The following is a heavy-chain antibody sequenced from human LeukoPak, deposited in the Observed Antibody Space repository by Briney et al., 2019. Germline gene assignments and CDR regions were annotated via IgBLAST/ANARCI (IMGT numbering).Heavy chain of an antibody. D-gene: IGHD2-2*01. Sequence: GGSLRLSCAASGFTFSSYSMNWVRQAPGKGLEWVSSISSSSSYIYYADSVKGRFTISRDNAKNSLYLQMNSLRAEDTAVYYCARAGIVPGYYFDYWGQGTLVTVSS. CDR1: GFTFSSYS. V-gene: IGHV3-21*01. CDR2: ISSSSSYI. CDR3: ARAGIVPGYYFDY. J-gene: IGHJ4*02.